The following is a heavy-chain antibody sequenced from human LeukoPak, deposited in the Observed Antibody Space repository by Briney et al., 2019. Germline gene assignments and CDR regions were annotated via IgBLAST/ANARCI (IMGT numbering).Heavy chain of an antibody. CDR3: ARTKGRYSSSGFDY. Sequence: PSETLSLTCTVSGGSISSCSYFWGWIRQPPGKGLVWFGRIDYSGSTYYNPSLKSRVTISGDTSKNQFSLKLSSETAADTAVYYCARTKGRYSSSGFDYWGQGTLVTVSS. CDR2: IDYSGST. D-gene: IGHD6-6*01. V-gene: IGHV4-39*07. J-gene: IGHJ4*02. CDR1: GGSISSCSYF.